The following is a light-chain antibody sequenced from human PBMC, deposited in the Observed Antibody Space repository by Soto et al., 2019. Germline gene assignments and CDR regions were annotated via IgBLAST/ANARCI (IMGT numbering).Light chain of an antibody. J-gene: IGLJ2*01. Sequence: QSVLTQPPSASGTPGQRVTVSCSGSSSNIGSYIVSWYQQLPGSAPKLLIYSNNQRPSGVPDRFSGSKSGTSASLAISGLQSDDEADYYCAAWDDSLNGPVFGGGTKVTV. V-gene: IGLV1-44*01. CDR1: SSNIGSYI. CDR3: AAWDDSLNGPV. CDR2: SNN.